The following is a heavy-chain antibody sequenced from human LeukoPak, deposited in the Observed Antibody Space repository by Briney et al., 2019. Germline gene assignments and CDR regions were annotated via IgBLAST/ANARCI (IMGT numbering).Heavy chain of an antibody. V-gene: IGHV3-11*04. CDR1: GFTFSDYH. Sequence: GGSLRLSCAASGFTFSDYHMSWIRQAPGKGLEWVSYISSSGSTIYYADSVKGRFTISRDNAKNSLYLQMNSLRAEDTAVYYCARDRFYGSGSYYNSHGMDVWGQGTTVTVSS. J-gene: IGHJ6*02. D-gene: IGHD3-10*01. CDR2: ISSSGSTI. CDR3: ARDRFYGSGSYYNSHGMDV.